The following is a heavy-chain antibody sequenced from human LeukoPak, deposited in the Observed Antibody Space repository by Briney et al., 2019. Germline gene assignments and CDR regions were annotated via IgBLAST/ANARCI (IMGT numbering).Heavy chain of an antibody. D-gene: IGHD6-13*01. V-gene: IGHV3-30*04. CDR3: ARDKDDSRFFDY. J-gene: IGHJ4*02. CDR2: ISFDGTTK. Sequence: PERSLRLSCAASGFTFSRYAMHWVRQPPGKGLDWVAVISFDGTTKYYADSVKGRFTISRDNSKNTLYLQMDSLRPDDTAVYYCARDKDDSRFFDYWGQGTLVTVSS. CDR1: GFTFSRYA.